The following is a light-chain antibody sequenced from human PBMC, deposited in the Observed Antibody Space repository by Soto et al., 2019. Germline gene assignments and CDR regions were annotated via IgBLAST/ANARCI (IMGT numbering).Light chain of an antibody. J-gene: IGKJ5*01. CDR2: GAS. CDR1: RSVTTTY. CDR3: QQYGKSSIT. Sequence: EIVLTQSPGTLSLSPGDRAALSCRASRSVTTTYLAWYQQKPGQAPRLLISGASNRATGIPDRFSGTGSGTDFTLTISRLEPEDFAVYYCQQYGKSSITFGQGTRLEIK. V-gene: IGKV3-20*01.